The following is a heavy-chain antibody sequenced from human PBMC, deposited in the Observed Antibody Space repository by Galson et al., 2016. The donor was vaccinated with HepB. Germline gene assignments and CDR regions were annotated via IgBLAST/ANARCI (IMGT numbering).Heavy chain of an antibody. CDR1: GYRSTDFYG. D-gene: IGHD3-10*01. J-gene: IGHJ5*02. CDR3: ARDVDTWSGGGGWFDP. V-gene: IGHV1-18*01. CDR2: ISPHNGKT. Sequence: SVKVSCKASGYRSTDFYGISWVRQGPGQGLEWIGWISPHNGKTNSAQKFQGRVTMTTDTSTNTAYMELRSLTSDDTAIYFCARDVDTWSGGGGWFDPWGQGTLVTVSS.